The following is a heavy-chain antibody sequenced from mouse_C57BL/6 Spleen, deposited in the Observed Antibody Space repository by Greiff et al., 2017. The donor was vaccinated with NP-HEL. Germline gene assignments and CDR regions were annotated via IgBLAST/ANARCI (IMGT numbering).Heavy chain of an antibody. Sequence: EVQLQESGPELVKPGASVKISCKASGYSFPDYNMNWVKQSHGKSLEWIGVINPNYGTTSYNQQFKGKATLTVDQSSSTSYMQLNSLTSEDSAVYYCARLYYGNYFDYWGQGTTLTVSS. D-gene: IGHD2-1*01. V-gene: IGHV1-39*01. CDR2: INPNYGTT. J-gene: IGHJ2*01. CDR3: ARLYYGNYFDY. CDR1: GYSFPDYN.